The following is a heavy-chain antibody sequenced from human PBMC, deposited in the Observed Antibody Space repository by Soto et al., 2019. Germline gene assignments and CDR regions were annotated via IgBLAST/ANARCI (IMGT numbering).Heavy chain of an antibody. CDR3: AADFWSGARNWFDP. D-gene: IGHD3-3*01. V-gene: IGHV4-39*01. CDR2: IYYSGST. J-gene: IGHJ5*02. CDR1: GGSISSYY. Sequence: PSETLSLTCTVSGGSISSYYWGWIRQPPGKGLEWIGSIYYSGSTYYNPSLKSRVTISVDTSKNQFSLKLSSVTAADTAVYYCAADFWSGARNWFDPWGQGTLVTVSS.